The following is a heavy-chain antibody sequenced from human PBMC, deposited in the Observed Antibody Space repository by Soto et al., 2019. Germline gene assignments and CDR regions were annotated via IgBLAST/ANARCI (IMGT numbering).Heavy chain of an antibody. CDR2: TYYRSKLYN. Sequence: SQTLSLTCAISVDRVSSNSAAWDLIRQSPSRGLEWLGRTYYRSKLYNDYAISVKSRITINPDTSKNQFSLQLNAVIPEDTAVSCCARARLGSHRYIVEPLDPWGQGTLVTVSS. CDR1: VDRVSSNSAA. CDR3: ARARLGSHRYIVEPLDP. D-gene: IGHD1-1*01. V-gene: IGHV6-1*01. J-gene: IGHJ5*02.